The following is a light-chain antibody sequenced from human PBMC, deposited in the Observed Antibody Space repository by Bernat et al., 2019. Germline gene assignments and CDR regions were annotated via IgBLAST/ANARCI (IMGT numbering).Light chain of an antibody. V-gene: IGLV3-1*01. J-gene: IGLJ1*01. CDR2: QDK. CDR1: NFENKY. Sequence: SFVLTQPPSVSVSPGQTATIACSGTNFENKYVCWYQQKTGQAPVLIIYQDKRRPSGIPERFSGSSSGNTATLTIGGTQPVDEADYCQTWDSKTYVFGTRTKVSVL. CDR3: QTWDSKTYV.